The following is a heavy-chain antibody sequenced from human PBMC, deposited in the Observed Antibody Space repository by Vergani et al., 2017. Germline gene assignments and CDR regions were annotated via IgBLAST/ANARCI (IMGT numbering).Heavy chain of an antibody. J-gene: IGHJ4*02. D-gene: IGHD2-15*01. CDR1: GGPINSHNYY. V-gene: IGHV4-61*02. Sequence: QVQLQESGPGLVKPSQTLSLTCTVSGGPINSHNYYWSWIRQPAGKGLEWIGRIHTSGSTNYNPSLKSRVTMSEDTSKNQFSLNLTSVTAAHTAVYFCARGSCLGGSCYKPLFDYWLQGILVTVSS. CDR3: ARGSCLGGSCYKPLFDY. CDR2: IHTSGST.